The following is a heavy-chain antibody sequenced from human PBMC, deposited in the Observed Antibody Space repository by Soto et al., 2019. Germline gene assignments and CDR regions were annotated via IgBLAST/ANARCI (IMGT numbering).Heavy chain of an antibody. J-gene: IGHJ3*02. Sequence: PGGSLRLSCAASGFTFSSYSMNWVRQAPGKGLEWVSSIGSSSSYISYADSVKGRFTISRDNAKNSLYLQMNSLRAEDTAVYYFARDQYSSGWSTLAAFDIWGKGTMVTVSS. V-gene: IGHV3-21*01. CDR3: ARDQYSSGWSTLAAFDI. CDR1: GFTFSSYS. CDR2: IGSSSSYI. D-gene: IGHD6-19*01.